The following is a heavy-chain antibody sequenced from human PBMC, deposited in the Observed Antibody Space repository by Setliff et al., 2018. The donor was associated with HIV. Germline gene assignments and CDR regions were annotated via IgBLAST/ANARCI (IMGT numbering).Heavy chain of an antibody. CDR3: ARGLGRGSGTYYNPPGY. CDR1: GGTIRSSPYY. D-gene: IGHD3-10*01. J-gene: IGHJ4*02. Sequence: SETLSLTCTVSGGTIRSSPYYWGWIRQPPGKGLEWIGHMYYSGSTDLNPSLKSRVTISVDTSKNNFSLKLTSVTAADTAVYFCARGLGRGSGTYYNPPGYWGPGTLVTVSS. CDR2: MYYSGST. V-gene: IGHV4-39*02.